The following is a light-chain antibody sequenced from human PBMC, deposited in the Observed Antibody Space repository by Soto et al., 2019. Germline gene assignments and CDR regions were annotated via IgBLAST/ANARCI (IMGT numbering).Light chain of an antibody. Sequence: QSALTQPASVSGSPGQSITITCTGTSGDIGTYGLVSWYQQHPGKTPKVIIYEATKRPSGVSGRFPGAKSGNTASLTISGRQAEDEADYYCCSYTGTDTHVIFGGGTKLTVL. CDR2: EAT. J-gene: IGLJ2*01. V-gene: IGLV2-23*01. CDR3: CSYTGTDTHVI. CDR1: SGDIGTYGL.